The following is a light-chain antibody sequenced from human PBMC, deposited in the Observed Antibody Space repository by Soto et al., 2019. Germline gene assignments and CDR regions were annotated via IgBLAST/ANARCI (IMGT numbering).Light chain of an antibody. Sequence: QSALTQPPSTSGTPGQRVTISCSGTNSNIGKFNVNWFRQLPGTAPKLLIYSTDQRPSGVPDRFSGSKSGTSASLAISDLQTEDEADYYCASWDDSLNGGVFGGGTKLTVL. V-gene: IGLV1-44*01. CDR2: STD. CDR1: NSNIGKFN. CDR3: ASWDDSLNGGV. J-gene: IGLJ3*02.